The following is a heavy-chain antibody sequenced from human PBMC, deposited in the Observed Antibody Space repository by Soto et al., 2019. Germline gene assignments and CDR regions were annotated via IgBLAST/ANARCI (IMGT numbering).Heavy chain of an antibody. CDR1: GFTLGGYG. CDR3: AKDEYYYGSGTCGY. J-gene: IGHJ4*02. V-gene: IGHV3-30*18. Sequence: PGVCLRLSCAPSGFTLGGYGMHWFRQAPGKGLQFLAVISDDGSNKYYADSVKGRFTISRDNSKNKLYLQMNSLTAEGTAVYYGAKDEYYYGSGTCGYCVQGPRV. CDR2: ISDDGSNK. D-gene: IGHD3-10*01.